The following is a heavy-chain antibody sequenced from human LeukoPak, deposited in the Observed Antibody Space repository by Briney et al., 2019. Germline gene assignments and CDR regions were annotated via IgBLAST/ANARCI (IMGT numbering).Heavy chain of an antibody. V-gene: IGHV1-2*02. CDR1: GYTFTGYY. CDR2: INPNSGGT. J-gene: IGHJ4*02. D-gene: IGHD4-23*01. Sequence: EASVKVSCKASGYTFTGYYMHWVRQAPGQGLEWMGWINPNSGGTNYAQKFQGRVTMTRDTSISTAYMELSRLRSDDTAVYYCAREFSVAHPHLDYWGQGTLVTVSS. CDR3: AREFSVAHPHLDY.